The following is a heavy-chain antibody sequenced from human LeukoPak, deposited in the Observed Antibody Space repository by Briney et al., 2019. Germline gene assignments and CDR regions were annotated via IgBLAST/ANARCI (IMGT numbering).Heavy chain of an antibody. CDR2: IYYSGST. D-gene: IGHD2-2*01. V-gene: IGHV4-31*02. CDR3: APDDVVVRSFDY. J-gene: IGHJ4*02. CDR1: GFTFTGCD. Sequence: LRLSCAASGFTFTGCDISWIRQLPGKGLEWIGYIYYSGSTYSNPSLKSRVTISVDTSKNQSSLKLSSVTAADTAVYYCAPDDVVVRSFDYWGQGTLVTVSS.